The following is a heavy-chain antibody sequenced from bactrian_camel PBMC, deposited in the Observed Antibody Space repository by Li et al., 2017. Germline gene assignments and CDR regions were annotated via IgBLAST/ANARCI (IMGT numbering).Heavy chain of an antibody. J-gene: IGHJ4*01. D-gene: IGHD1*01. CDR2: ILEADRAT. Sequence: HVQLVESGGESVQPGGSLRLSCAASAFTLGTYCMAWFRQAPGKEREAVAILEADRATSYADFVKGRFTISKDNAENKVYLQMNSLKPEDTALYSCAKGAFSTADGVGHRVRGQGTQVTVS. V-gene: IGHV3S1*01. CDR1: AFTLGTYC.